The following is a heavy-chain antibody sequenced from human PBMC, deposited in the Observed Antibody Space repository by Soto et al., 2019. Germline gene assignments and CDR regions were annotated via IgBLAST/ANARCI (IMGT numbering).Heavy chain of an antibody. CDR1: GFTFSNAW. CDR3: TTVAWRYSGYDGMDV. V-gene: IGHV3-15*07. CDR2: IKSKTDGGTT. Sequence: EVQLVESGGGLVKPGGSLRLSCAASGFTFSNAWMNWVRQAPGKGLEWVGCIKSKTDGGTTDYAAPVKGRFTISRDDSKNTLYLQMNSLKTEDTAVYYCTTVAWRYSGYDGMDVWGQGTTVTVSS. J-gene: IGHJ6*02. D-gene: IGHD5-12*01.